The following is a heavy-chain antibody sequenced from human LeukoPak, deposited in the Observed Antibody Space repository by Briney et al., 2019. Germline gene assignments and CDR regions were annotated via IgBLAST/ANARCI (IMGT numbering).Heavy chain of an antibody. J-gene: IGHJ6*03. V-gene: IGHV1-69*05. Sequence: ASVKVSCKASGGTFSSYAISWVRQAPGQGLEWMGRIIPIFGTANYAQKFQGRVTITTDESTSTAYMELSSLRSEDTAVYYCASQNYDFWSGYRPAEYYYYMDVWGKGTTVTVSS. CDR1: GGTFSSYA. CDR2: IIPIFGTA. D-gene: IGHD3-3*01. CDR3: ASQNYDFWSGYRPAEYYYYMDV.